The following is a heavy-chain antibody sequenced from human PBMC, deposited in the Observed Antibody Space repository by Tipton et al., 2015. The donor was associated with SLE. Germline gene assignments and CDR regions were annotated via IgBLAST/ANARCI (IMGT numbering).Heavy chain of an antibody. Sequence: SLRLSCEGSGFTFIDYYMNWIRQAPGKGLEWVSSISSSSSYIYYADSVKGRFTISRDNAKNSLYLQMNSLRAEDTAVYYCARGRYSSSWYYFDYWGQGTLVTVSS. V-gene: IGHV3-11*06. CDR3: ARGRYSSSWYYFDY. CDR2: ISSSSSYI. J-gene: IGHJ4*02. D-gene: IGHD6-13*01. CDR1: GFTFIDYY.